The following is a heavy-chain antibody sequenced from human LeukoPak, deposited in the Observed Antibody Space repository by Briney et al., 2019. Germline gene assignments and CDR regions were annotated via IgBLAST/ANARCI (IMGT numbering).Heavy chain of an antibody. V-gene: IGHV3-30-3*01. D-gene: IGHD2-15*01. CDR3: ARGPVVVVVAQYFDY. CDR2: ISYDGSNK. CDR1: GFTFSSYA. Sequence: PGGSLRLSCAASGFTFSSYAMHWVRQAPGKGLEWVAVISYDGSNKYYADSVKGRFTISRDNSKNTLYLQMNSLRAEDTAVYYCARGPVVVVVAQYFDYWGQGTLVTVSS. J-gene: IGHJ4*02.